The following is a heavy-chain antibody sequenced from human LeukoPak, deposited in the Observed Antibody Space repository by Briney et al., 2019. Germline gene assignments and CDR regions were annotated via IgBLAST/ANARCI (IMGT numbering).Heavy chain of an antibody. CDR2: ISSSSSTI. V-gene: IGHV3-48*01. D-gene: IGHD6-13*01. CDR1: GFTFSSYS. CDR3: ARAGCSSRGRDYFDY. Sequence: PGGSLRLSCAASGFTFSSYSMNWVRQAPGKGLEWVSYISSSSSTIYYADSVKGRFTISRDNAKNSLYLQMNSLRAEDTAVYYCARAGCSSRGRDYFDYWGQGTLVTVSS. J-gene: IGHJ4*02.